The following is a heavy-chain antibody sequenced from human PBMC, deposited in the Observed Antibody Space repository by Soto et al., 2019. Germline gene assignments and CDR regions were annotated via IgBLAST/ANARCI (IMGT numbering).Heavy chain of an antibody. J-gene: IGHJ5*02. Sequence: QITLKESGPTLVKPTQTLTLTCTFSGFSLRSTGEGVGWIRQPPGKALEWLALIYWYDDKLYSPSLKNRLTTTRDSSKNQVVLTLTDMGPVDTATYYCALFRYVAYVVFEPWCQGTPVIVSS. CDR1: GFSLRSTGEG. CDR2: IYWYDDK. D-gene: IGHD3-9*01. CDR3: ALFRYVAYVVFEP. V-gene: IGHV2-5*01.